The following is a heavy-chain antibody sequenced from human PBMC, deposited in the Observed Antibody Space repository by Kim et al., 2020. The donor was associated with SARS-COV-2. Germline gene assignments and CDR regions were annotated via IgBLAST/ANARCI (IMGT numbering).Heavy chain of an antibody. V-gene: IGHV4-39*01. CDR1: GGSISSSSYY. D-gene: IGHD3-10*01. CDR3: ARHGGGSGSGNYNWFDP. CDR2: IYYSGST. J-gene: IGHJ5*02. Sequence: SETLSLTCTVSGGSISSSSYYWGWIRQPPGKGLEWIGSIYYSGSTYYNPSLKSRVTISVDTSKNQFSLKLSSVTAADTAVYYCARHGGGSGSGNYNWFDPWGQGTLVTVSS.